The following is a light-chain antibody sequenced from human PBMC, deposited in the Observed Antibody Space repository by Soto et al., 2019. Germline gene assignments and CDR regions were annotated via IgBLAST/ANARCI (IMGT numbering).Light chain of an antibody. CDR2: GTS. CDR3: QQYANLPNT. V-gene: IGKV1-33*01. CDR1: QDIAKN. J-gene: IGKJ2*01. Sequence: DIPMIQSPSSLPASVGDRVTITCQASQDIAKNLNWYQQKPGKAPKLLIYGTSSLETGVPSRFSGSGYGTYFTFTISSLQPEDFATYYCQQYANLPNTFGRGTKLEFK.